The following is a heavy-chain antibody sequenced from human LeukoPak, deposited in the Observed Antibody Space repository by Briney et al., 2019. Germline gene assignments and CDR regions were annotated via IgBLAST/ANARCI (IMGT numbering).Heavy chain of an antibody. CDR1: GFTFNSYV. V-gene: IGHV3-23*01. Sequence: GGSLRLSCAASGFTFNSYVMSWVRQAPGKGLEWVSAINGGGGNTYYADSVKGRFTISRDNSKNMAYLQMNSLRADDTAIYYCAKSVVVITFRFDDWGQGALVTVSS. CDR3: AKSVVVITFRFDD. J-gene: IGHJ4*02. D-gene: IGHD2-15*01. CDR2: INGGGGNT.